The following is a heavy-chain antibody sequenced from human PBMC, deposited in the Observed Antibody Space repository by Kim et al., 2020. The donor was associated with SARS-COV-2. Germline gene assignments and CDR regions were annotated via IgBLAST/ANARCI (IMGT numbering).Heavy chain of an antibody. V-gene: IGHV3-74*01. J-gene: IGHJ4*02. D-gene: IGHD5-18*01. CDR1: GFTFSSYW. Sequence: GGSLRLSCAASGFTFSSYWIHWVRQAPGKGLVWVSRVNGDGSSTGYADSVKGRFTISRDNAKNTLYLQMSSLRAEDTAVYYCARGGRYSYDYLDYWGQGT. CDR2: VNGDGSST. CDR3: ARGGRYSYDYLDY.